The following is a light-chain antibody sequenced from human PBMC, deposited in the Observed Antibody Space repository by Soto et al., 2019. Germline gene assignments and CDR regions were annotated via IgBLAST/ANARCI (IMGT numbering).Light chain of an antibody. J-gene: IGKJ3*01. V-gene: IGKV2-28*01. Sequence: DIVMTQSPLSLPATPGEPASISCRSSQSLKHSNGYNYLDWYLQKPGQSPQLLIYLGSNRASGVPDRFSGSGSGTDFTLKISRVEAEDVGVYYCMQALQTPPFTFGPGTKVNIK. CDR1: QSLKHSNGYNY. CDR2: LGS. CDR3: MQALQTPPFT.